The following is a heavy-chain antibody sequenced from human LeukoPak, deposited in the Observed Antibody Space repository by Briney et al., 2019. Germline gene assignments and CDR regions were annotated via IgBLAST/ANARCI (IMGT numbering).Heavy chain of an antibody. CDR2: IISSSSYI. J-gene: IGHJ6*03. D-gene: IGHD3-10*01. CDR1: GFTFSSYS. V-gene: IGHV3-21*01. Sequence: GGSLRLSCAASGFTFSSYSMNWVRQAPGQGLEWVSSIISSSSYIYYAQSVKGRFTISRDNAKNSLYLQMNSLRAEDTAAYYCARLVGYYYYYMDVWGKGTTLTVSS. CDR3: ARLVGYYYYYMDV.